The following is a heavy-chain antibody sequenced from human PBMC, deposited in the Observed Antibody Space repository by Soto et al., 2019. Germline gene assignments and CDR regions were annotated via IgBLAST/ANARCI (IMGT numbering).Heavy chain of an antibody. V-gene: IGHV3-30*18. CDR2: MSSDGSKI. J-gene: IGHJ4*02. CDR1: GFDFTYYA. Sequence: QVQLVESGGGAVQPGESLRLSCVASGFDFTYYAMHWLGQAPGKGLESVAVMSSDGSKIHHTDSVKGRFTISRDNSKNTLYLQMNSLRKEDTAVYFCAKDEGVGGTLGLFDYWGQGTLVSVSS. CDR3: AKDEGVGGTLGLFDY. D-gene: IGHD1-26*01.